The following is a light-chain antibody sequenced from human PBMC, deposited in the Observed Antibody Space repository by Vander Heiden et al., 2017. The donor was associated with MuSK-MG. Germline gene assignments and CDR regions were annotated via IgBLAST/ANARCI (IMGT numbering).Light chain of an antibody. CDR2: GAS. Sequence: EIVMTQSPATLSVSPGERATLSCRASQSVSSNLAWYQQKPGQAPRLLIYGASTRATGIPARFSGSGSGTEFTLTISSLQSEDFAVYYCQHENNCPLTFGGGTKVDIK. J-gene: IGKJ4*01. CDR3: QHENNCPLT. CDR1: QSVSSN. V-gene: IGKV3-15*01.